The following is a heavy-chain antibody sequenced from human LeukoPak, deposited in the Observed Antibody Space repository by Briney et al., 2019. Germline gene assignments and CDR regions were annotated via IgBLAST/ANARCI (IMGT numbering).Heavy chain of an antibody. J-gene: IGHJ5*02. V-gene: IGHV4-59*08. D-gene: IGHD3-22*01. CDR3: ARHRAYDSGTYYRWFDP. Sequence: SETLSLTCTVSGGSISSFYWSWIRQPPGKGLEWIGYIYYSGSTTYNPSLKSRVTISVDTSKNQCSLKLTSVTAADTAVYYCARHRAYDSGTYYRWFDPWGPGTLVTVSS. CDR1: GGSISSFY. CDR2: IYYSGST.